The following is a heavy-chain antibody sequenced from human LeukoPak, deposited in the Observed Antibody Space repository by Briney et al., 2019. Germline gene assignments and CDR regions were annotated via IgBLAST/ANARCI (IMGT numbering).Heavy chain of an antibody. Sequence: GGSLRLSCAASGFTFSSYSMNWVRQAPGKGLEWVSYISSSSSTIYYADSVKGRFTISRDNAKNSLYLQMNSLRAEDTAVYYCARVSGWCPYWGQGTLVTVSS. CDR3: ARVSGWCPY. CDR2: ISSSSSTI. CDR1: GFTFSSYS. J-gene: IGHJ4*02. D-gene: IGHD6-19*01. V-gene: IGHV3-48*01.